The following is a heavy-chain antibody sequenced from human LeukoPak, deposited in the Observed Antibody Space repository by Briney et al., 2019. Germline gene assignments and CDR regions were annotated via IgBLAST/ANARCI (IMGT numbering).Heavy chain of an antibody. CDR2: IKSKIAGGTT. V-gene: IGHV3-15*07. Sequence: GGSLRLSCAASGFTFGDAWMNWVRQAPGKGLEWVGHIKSKIAGGTTDYAAPVEGRFTISRDDSKNTVYLQLNSLKTEDTAVYYCVTVVRLKDVDFWGQGTLVTVSS. J-gene: IGHJ4*02. CDR3: VTVVRLKDVDF. D-gene: IGHD6-19*01. CDR1: GFTFGDAW.